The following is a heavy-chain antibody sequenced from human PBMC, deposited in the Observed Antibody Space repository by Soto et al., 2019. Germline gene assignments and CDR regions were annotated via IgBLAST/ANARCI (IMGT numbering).Heavy chain of an antibody. Sequence: GGSLRLSCAASGFTFSSYAMSWVRQAPGKGLEWVSAISGSGGSTYYADFVKGRFTISRDNSKNTLYLQMNSLRAEDTAVYYCAKSVQVVVAATLTHWGQGTLVTVSS. J-gene: IGHJ4*02. D-gene: IGHD2-15*01. V-gene: IGHV3-23*01. CDR2: ISGSGGST. CDR3: AKSVQVVVAATLTH. CDR1: GFTFSSYA.